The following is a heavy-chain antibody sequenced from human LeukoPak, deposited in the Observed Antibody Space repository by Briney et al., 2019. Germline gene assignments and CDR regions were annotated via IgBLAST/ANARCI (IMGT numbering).Heavy chain of an antibody. Sequence: GGSLRLSCAASGFTFSNYWMTWVRQAPGKGLERVANIKPDESEKYYVGSVKGRFTISRDNAKNSLYLQMNSLRAEDTAVYYCAKWGPYDILTGRINWGQGTLVTVSS. CDR2: IKPDESEK. CDR1: GFTFSNYW. CDR3: AKWGPYDILTGRIN. V-gene: IGHV3-7*03. D-gene: IGHD3-9*01. J-gene: IGHJ4*02.